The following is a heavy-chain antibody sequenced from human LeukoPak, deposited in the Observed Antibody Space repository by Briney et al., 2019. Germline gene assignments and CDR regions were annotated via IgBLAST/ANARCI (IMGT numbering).Heavy chain of an antibody. CDR3: ASPILMPTTHAFDI. D-gene: IGHD5-24*01. CDR1: GYSFTSYY. Sequence: ASVKVSCKASGYSFTSYYMHWVRQAPGQGLEWMGWINPNSGGTNYAQKFQGRVTMTRDTSTSTVYMELSSLRSEDTAVYYCASPILMPTTHAFDIWGQGTMVTVSS. CDR2: INPNSGGT. J-gene: IGHJ3*02. V-gene: IGHV1-46*01.